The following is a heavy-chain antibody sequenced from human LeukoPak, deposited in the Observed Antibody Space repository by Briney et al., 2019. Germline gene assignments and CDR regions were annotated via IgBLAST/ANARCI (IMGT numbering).Heavy chain of an antibody. CDR3: ARGGLYCSSTSCHFTPFGY. V-gene: IGHV1-2*02. CDR1: GYTFTGYY. Sequence: GASVKVSCKASGYTFTGYYMHWVRQAPGQGLEWMGWINPNSGGTNYAQKFQGRVTMTRDTSISTAYMELSRLRSDDTAVYYCARGGLYCSSTSCHFTPFGYWGQGTLVIVSS. CDR2: INPNSGGT. J-gene: IGHJ4*02. D-gene: IGHD2-2*01.